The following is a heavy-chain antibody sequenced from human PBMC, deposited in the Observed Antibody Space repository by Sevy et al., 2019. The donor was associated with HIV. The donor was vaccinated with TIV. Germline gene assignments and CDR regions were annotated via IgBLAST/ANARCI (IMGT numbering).Heavy chain of an antibody. J-gene: IGHJ4*02. V-gene: IGHV3-9*01. D-gene: IGHD3-22*01. CDR3: AKGAHYCDSSGPIDY. Sequence: GGSLSLSCAASGFTFDDYAMHWVRQAPGKGLEWVSGIRWNGGSISYAESVKGRFTISRDNAKNSLYLQMNSLRAEDTALYYCAKGAHYCDSSGPIDYWGQGTLVTVSS. CDR2: IRWNGGSI. CDR1: GFTFDDYA.